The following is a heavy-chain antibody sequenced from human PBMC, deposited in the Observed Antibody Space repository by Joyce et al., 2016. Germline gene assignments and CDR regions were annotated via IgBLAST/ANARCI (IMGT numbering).Heavy chain of an antibody. D-gene: IGHD6-13*01. CDR1: GFTFSNYG. V-gene: IGHV3-30*03. CDR2: ISYDGSNK. J-gene: IGHJ4*02. Sequence: QVQLVESGGGVVQPGRSLRLSCAASGFTFSNYGMHWGRQAPGKGLELVAVISYDGSNKYYVDTVKGRFTISRDNSKNTLYLQMNSLRPEDTAVYYCARALGWDSNSCHDYWGQGTLVTVSS. CDR3: ARALGWDSNSCHDY.